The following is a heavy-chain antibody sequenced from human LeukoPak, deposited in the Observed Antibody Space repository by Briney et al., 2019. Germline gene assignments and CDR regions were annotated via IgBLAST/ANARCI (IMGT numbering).Heavy chain of an antibody. CDR3: ARDGADGDNSAFHI. CDR2: TRDRARGYNT. V-gene: IGHV3-72*01. J-gene: IGHJ3*02. D-gene: IGHD4-23*01. Sequence: GGSLRLSCAASGVTLSDHHMDWVRQAPGKGLEWVGRTRDRARGYNTEYAASVKGRFTISRDDSKTLVYLQMNSLKTEDTAVYFCARDGADGDNSAFHIWGPGTVVTVSS. CDR1: GVTLSDHH.